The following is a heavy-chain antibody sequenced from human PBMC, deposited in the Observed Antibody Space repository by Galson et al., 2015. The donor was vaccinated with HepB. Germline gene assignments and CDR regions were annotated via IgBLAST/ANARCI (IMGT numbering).Heavy chain of an antibody. CDR1: GFTFSSYA. Sequence: SLRLSCAASGFTFSSYAMHWVRQAPGKGLEWVAGISYDGSRDYYADSVKGRFTISRDNSKDTLYLQMNNLRAEDTAVYYCAKSGAAMINYYFDYWGQGTLVSVSS. CDR2: ISYDGSRD. D-gene: IGHD5-18*01. CDR3: AKSGAAMINYYFDY. J-gene: IGHJ4*02. V-gene: IGHV3-30*18.